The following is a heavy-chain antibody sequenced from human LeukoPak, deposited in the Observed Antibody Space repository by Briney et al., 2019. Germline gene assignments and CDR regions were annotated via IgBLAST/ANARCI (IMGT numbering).Heavy chain of an antibody. D-gene: IGHD3-9*01. J-gene: IGHJ5*02. CDR3: ARARRYGNWFDP. V-gene: IGHV4-39*07. CDR2: INHSGST. Sequence: SETLSLTCTVSGGSISSSSYYWGWIRQPPGKGLEWIGEINHSGSTNYNPSLKSRVTISVDTSKNQFSLKLSSVTAADTAVYYCARARRYGNWFDPWGQGTLVTVSS. CDR1: GGSISSSSYY.